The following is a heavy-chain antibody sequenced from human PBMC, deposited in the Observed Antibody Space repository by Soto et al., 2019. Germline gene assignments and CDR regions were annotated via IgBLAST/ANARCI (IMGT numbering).Heavy chain of an antibody. J-gene: IGHJ5*02. V-gene: IGHV4-38-2*01. CDR3: ARTYAVVVPGGRMVWFDP. CDR1: GYSISSDDY. CDR2: IHHSGST. D-gene: IGHD2-15*01. Sequence: KPSETLSLTCAVSGYSISSDDYWGWIRQPPGKGLEWIGSIHHSGSTFYNSSLKSRVTISADTSRNQFSLKLTSVTAADTAFYYCARTYAVVVPGGRMVWFDPWGQGTLVTVSS.